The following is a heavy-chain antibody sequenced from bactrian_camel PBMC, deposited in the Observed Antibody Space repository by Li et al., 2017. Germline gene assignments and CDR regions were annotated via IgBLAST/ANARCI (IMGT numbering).Heavy chain of an antibody. CDR3: AASMANYGGYGPLSTYEYNY. D-gene: IGHD4*01. Sequence: VQLVESGGGSVQAGESLRLTCTITGYHGVSCVGWFRQGPGKEGWWVAAMGSSTTYADSVEGRFSVSKDNAENTVYLQMHSLKPEVTAIYYCAASMANYGGYGPLSTYEYNYWSQGTQVTVS. V-gene: IGHV3S53*01. J-gene: IGHJ4*01. CDR2: MGSST. CDR1: GYHGVSC.